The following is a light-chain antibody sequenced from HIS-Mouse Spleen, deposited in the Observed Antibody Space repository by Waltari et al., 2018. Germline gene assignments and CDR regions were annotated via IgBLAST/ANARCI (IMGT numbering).Light chain of an antibody. Sequence: EIVMTQSPATLSVSPGERATLSCRASQSVSSNLAWYQQKPGQAPRLLIYGASTRATGIQARFSGSGSGTEFTLTISSMQSEDFAVYYCQQYNNWWTFGQGTKVEIK. J-gene: IGKJ1*01. V-gene: IGKV3-15*01. CDR3: QQYNNWWT. CDR1: QSVSSN. CDR2: GAS.